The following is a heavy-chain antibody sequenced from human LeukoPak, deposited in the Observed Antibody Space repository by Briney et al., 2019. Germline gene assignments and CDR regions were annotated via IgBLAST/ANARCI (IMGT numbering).Heavy chain of an antibody. J-gene: IGHJ4*02. V-gene: IGHV3-74*01. CDR1: GFTFSSYW. Sequence: QPGGSLRLSCAASGFTFSSYWMHWVRQAPGKGLVWVSRINSDGSSTRFADSVKGRFTISRDNAKNTLDLQMNSLRAEDTAVYYCARVGDYRGDYVRFDYWGQGILVTVSS. D-gene: IGHD4-17*01. CDR3: ARVGDYRGDYVRFDY. CDR2: INSDGSST.